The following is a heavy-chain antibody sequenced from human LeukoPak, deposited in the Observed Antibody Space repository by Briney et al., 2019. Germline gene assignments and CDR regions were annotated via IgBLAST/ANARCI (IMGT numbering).Heavy chain of an antibody. Sequence: SETLSLTCAVYGGSFSGYYWSWIRQPPGKGLEWIGEINHSGSTNCNPSLKSRVTISVDTSKNQFSLKLSSVTAADTAVYYCARGLVVPAAHNWFDPWGQGTLVTVSS. CDR2: INHSGST. CDR1: GGSFSGYY. CDR3: ARGLVVPAAHNWFDP. V-gene: IGHV4-34*01. J-gene: IGHJ5*02. D-gene: IGHD2-2*01.